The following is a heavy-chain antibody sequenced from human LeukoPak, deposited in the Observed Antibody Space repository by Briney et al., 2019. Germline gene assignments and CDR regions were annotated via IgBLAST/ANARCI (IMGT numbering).Heavy chain of an antibody. D-gene: IGHD3-16*02. J-gene: IGHJ4*02. V-gene: IGHV3-66*01. CDR1: GISVSSNY. CDR2: IYVDGST. Sequence: GGSLRLSCAASGISVSSNYMSWVRQAPGKGLQWVSVIYVDGSTYYADSVKGRITISRDNSRSTLYLQMNSLRAEDTAVYYCARDLATRQRTGLYDSWGQGALVTVSS. CDR3: ARDLATRQRTGLYDS.